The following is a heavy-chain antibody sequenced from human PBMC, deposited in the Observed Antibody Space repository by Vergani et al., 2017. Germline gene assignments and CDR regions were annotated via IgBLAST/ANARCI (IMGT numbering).Heavy chain of an antibody. J-gene: IGHJ3*02. CDR1: GFTFSSYE. D-gene: IGHD3-16*01. CDR2: ISSSGSTI. Sequence: EVQLVESGGGLVQPGGSLRLSCAASGFTFSSYEMNWVRQAPGKGLEWVSYISSSGSTIYYADSVKGRFTISRDNANNSLYLQMNSLRAEDAAVYYCARDFWGFDIWGQGSMVTVSS. CDR3: ARDFWGFDI. V-gene: IGHV3-48*03.